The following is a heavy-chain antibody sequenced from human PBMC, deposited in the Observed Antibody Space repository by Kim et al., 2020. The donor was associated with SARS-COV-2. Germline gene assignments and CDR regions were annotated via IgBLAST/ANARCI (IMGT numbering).Heavy chain of an antibody. J-gene: IGHJ3*02. CDR1: GYTFSSYG. D-gene: IGHD3-10*01. V-gene: IGHV1-18*04. CDR2: ISAFNGKT. Sequence: ASVKVSCKASGYTFSSYGISWVRQAPGQGLEWMGWISAFNGKTNYAPKFQGRFTMTTDTSTSTAYMELRSLGSDDTAVYFCARVEARITLVRRPFDIWGQGTMVTVSS. CDR3: ARVEARITLVRRPFDI.